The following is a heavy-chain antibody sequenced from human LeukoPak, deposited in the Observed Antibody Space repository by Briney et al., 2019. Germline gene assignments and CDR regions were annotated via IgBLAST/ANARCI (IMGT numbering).Heavy chain of an antibody. J-gene: IGHJ4*02. Sequence: GGSLRLSCAASGFTFSNYWMSWVRQAPGKGLEWVANIKQDGSETYYVDSVRGRFTISRDNAKNSLYLQMNRLRAEDTAVYYCARGGDGRWLQLPRDYWGQGTLVTDSS. CDR1: GFTFSNYW. D-gene: IGHD5-24*01. CDR2: IKQDGSET. CDR3: ARGGDGRWLQLPRDY. V-gene: IGHV3-7*03.